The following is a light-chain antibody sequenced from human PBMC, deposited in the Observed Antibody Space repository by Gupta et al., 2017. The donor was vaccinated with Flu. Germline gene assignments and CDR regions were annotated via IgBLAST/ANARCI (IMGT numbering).Light chain of an antibody. CDR2: GVS. CDR1: QSVLIN. Sequence: NVLTQSPGTLSLSPGQTATLSCRARQSVLINLAWYQQRPGQAPRLLIYGVSTRAAGIPARFSGSGSETEFTLTINGLQSEDSGMYYCQQYNTWPLTFGGGTKVEI. V-gene: IGKV3-15*01. CDR3: QQYNTWPLT. J-gene: IGKJ4*01.